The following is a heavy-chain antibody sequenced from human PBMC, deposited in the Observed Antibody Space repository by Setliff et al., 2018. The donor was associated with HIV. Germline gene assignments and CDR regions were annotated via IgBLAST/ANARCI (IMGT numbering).Heavy chain of an antibody. Sequence: GGSLRLSCAASGFVFGDHSLHWVRQVPGEGLEWLSFITATGTTVSYADSVRGRFIIFRDSVSNVLYLQMKSLRVEDTAVYYCVRDQLRRPERWDFDFWGQGTLVTVSS. J-gene: IGHJ4*02. V-gene: IGHV3-48*01. CDR3: VRDQLRRPERWDFDF. D-gene: IGHD1-26*01. CDR2: ITATGTTV. CDR1: GFVFGDHS.